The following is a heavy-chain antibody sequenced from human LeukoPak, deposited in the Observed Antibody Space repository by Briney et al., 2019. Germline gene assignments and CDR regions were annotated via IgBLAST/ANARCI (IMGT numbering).Heavy chain of an antibody. CDR2: INHSGST. J-gene: IGHJ3*02. D-gene: IGHD5-18*01. Sequence: SETLSLTCAVYGGSFSGYYWSWIRQPPGKGLEWIGEINHSGSTNYNPSLKSRVTISVDTSKNQFSLKLSSVTAADTAVYYCARAPRPQLWLVGAFDIWGQGTMVTVSS. CDR3: ARAPRPQLWLVGAFDI. CDR1: GGSFSGYY. V-gene: IGHV4-34*01.